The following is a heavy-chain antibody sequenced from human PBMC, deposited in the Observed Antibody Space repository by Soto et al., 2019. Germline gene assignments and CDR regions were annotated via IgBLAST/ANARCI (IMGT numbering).Heavy chain of an antibody. V-gene: IGHV4-31*03. CDR2: IHYRGST. J-gene: IGHJ4*02. D-gene: IGHD2-15*01. CDR3: ARGGRPDIVVVVAHFDY. Sequence: QVQLQESGPGLVKPSQTLSLTCTVSGGAIRSSNYYWSWIRQHPGRGLEWIGYIHYRGSTYYNPSLKCRVTMSVDTSKNQFSLKLSSVTAADTAVYYCARGGRPDIVVVVAHFDYWGQGTLVTVSS. CDR1: GGAIRSSNYY.